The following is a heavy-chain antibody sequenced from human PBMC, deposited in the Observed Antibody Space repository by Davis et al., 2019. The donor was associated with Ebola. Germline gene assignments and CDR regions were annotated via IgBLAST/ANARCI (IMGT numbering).Heavy chain of an antibody. V-gene: IGHV1-69*06. CDR1: GGTFSSYA. CDR2: IIPIFGTA. D-gene: IGHD2-15*01. CDR3: ARGYCSGGSCSLDAFDI. J-gene: IGHJ3*02. Sequence: SVKVSCKASGGTFSSYAISWVRQAPGQGLEWMGGIIPIFGTANYAQKFQGRVTITADKSTSTAYMELSSLRSEDTAVYYCARGYCSGGSCSLDAFDIWGQGTMVTVSS.